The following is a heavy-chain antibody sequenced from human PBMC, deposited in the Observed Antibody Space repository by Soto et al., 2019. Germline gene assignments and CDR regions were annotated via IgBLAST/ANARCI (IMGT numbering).Heavy chain of an antibody. J-gene: IGHJ4*02. V-gene: IGHV3-15*01. CDR1: GFTFSNAW. CDR2: VKSKTDGGTI. D-gene: IGHD5-12*01. CDR3: FGTYSGSSMRFDY. Sequence: EVQLVESGGGLVKPGGSLRLSCAASGFTFSNAWMTWVRQAPGKGLEWVGRVKSKTDGGTIDYAAPVKDRFTISRDDSKNTLYLQMNSLKTEDTAVYYCFGTYSGSSMRFDYWGQGTLVTVSS.